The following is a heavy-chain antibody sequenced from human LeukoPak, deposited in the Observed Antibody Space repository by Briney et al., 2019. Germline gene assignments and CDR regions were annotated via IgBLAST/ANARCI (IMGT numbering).Heavy chain of an antibody. CDR2: INPNSGGT. CDR3: ARDPEYCSSTSCYYLFDY. V-gene: IGHV1-2*02. J-gene: IGHJ4*02. D-gene: IGHD2-2*01. Sequence: ASVKVSCKASGYTFTGYYMHWVRQAPGQGLEWMGWINPNSGGTNYAQKFQGRVTMTRDTSISTAYMELSRLRSDDTAVYYCARDPEYCSSTSCYYLFDYWGQGTLVTVSS. CDR1: GYTFTGYY.